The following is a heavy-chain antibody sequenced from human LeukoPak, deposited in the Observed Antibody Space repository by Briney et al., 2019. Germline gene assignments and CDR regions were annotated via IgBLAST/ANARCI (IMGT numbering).Heavy chain of an antibody. CDR2: ISVYNGQT. D-gene: IGHD1-26*01. V-gene: IGHV1-18*01. J-gene: IGHJ4*02. CDR1: GYTFNSYG. CDR3: ARDLGWELQHFFDH. Sequence: GASVKVSCKASGYTFNSYGINWVRQATGQGLAWMGWISVYNGQTNYAHKFQGRVTMTTDTSTRTVYMELRSLRSDDTAVYYCARDLGWELQHFFDHWGQGTLVTVSA.